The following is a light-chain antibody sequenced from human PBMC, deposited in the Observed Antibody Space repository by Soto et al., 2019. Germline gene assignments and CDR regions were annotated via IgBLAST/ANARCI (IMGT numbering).Light chain of an antibody. CDR1: QSVSSY. J-gene: IGKJ1*01. V-gene: IGKV3-11*01. CDR2: DAS. CDR3: QQRSNWPPEGT. Sequence: EIVLTQSPATLSLSPGERATLSCRAGQSVSSYLAWYQQKPGQAPRLLSYDASNRAPGIPARFSGSGSGTDFTLTISSLEPEDFAVYYCQQRSNWPPEGTFGQGTKVEIK.